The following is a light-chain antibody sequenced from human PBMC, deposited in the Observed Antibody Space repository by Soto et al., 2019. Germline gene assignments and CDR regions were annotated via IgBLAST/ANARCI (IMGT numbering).Light chain of an antibody. CDR2: RNN. Sequence: QSVLTQPPSASGTPGQRVTISCSGSSSNIGSNYVYWYQQLPGTAPKLLLYRNNQRPSGVPDRFSGSKSGTSASLAISGRRAEDEADYDCATWDDSLSGPVFGGGTQLTVL. J-gene: IGLJ3*02. CDR1: SSNIGSNY. CDR3: ATWDDSLSGPV. V-gene: IGLV1-47*01.